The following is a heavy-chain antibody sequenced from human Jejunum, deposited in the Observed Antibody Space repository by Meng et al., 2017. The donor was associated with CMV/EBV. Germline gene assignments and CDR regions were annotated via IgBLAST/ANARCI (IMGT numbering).Heavy chain of an antibody. J-gene: IGHJ4*02. CDR1: DSISSYF. CDR2: AFPSGRT. D-gene: IGHD4-11*01. V-gene: IGHV4-59*01. CDR3: AREKDPPVTAPGRFHFDY. Sequence: DSISSYFWSWLRQPPGKGLEWFGFAFPSGRTNYNPSLKGRVTISMDTSKNQFSLKLTSVTAADTAVYYCAREKDPPVTAPGRFHFDYWGQGTLVTVSS.